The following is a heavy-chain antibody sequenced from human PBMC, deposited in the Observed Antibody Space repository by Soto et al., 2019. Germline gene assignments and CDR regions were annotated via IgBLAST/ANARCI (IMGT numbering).Heavy chain of an antibody. Sequence: QVQLQESGPGLVQPSGTLSLTCAVSGDSISTTFWWTWVRQPPGKGLEWIGEIHHGGHTNYNPSLKSLVPIALDKSKNQFSLRLASVTPADTAVYFCAGAAVVNTWLDPWGQGTLVTVSS. D-gene: IGHD2-21*01. V-gene: IGHV4-4*02. CDR1: GDSISTTFW. CDR2: IHHGGHT. CDR3: AGAAVVNTWLDP. J-gene: IGHJ5*02.